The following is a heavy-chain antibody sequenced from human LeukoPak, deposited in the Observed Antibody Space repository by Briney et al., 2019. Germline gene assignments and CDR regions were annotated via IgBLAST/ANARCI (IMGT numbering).Heavy chain of an antibody. D-gene: IGHD3-10*01. CDR3: ARVETDYYDSGSSYFDY. CDR1: RFTFSSYS. V-gene: IGHV3-21*01. J-gene: IGHJ4*02. CDR2: ISNSSSYI. Sequence: GGSLRLSCAASRFTFSSYSMNWVRQAPGKGLEWVSSISNSSSYIYYADSVKGRFTISRDNAKNSLYLQMNSLRAEDTAVYFCARVETDYYDSGSSYFDYWGQGTLVTVSS.